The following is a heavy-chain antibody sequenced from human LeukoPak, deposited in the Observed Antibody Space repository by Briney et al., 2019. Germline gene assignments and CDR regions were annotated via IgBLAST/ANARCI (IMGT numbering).Heavy chain of an antibody. CDR2: INHSGNT. CDR1: GGSFNDYY. Sequence: PSETLSLTCAVYGGSFNDYYWSWIRQPPGKGLEWIGEINHSGNTNYYPSLKSRVTISLDTSKNQFSLKLSSMTAADTAVYYCARVYSSRSSYLAYWGQGTLVTVSS. CDR3: ARVYSSRSSYLAY. D-gene: IGHD6-13*01. V-gene: IGHV4-34*01. J-gene: IGHJ4*02.